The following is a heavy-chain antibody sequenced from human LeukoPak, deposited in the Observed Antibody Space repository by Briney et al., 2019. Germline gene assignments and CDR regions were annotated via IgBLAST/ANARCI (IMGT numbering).Heavy chain of an antibody. CDR2: INPNSGGT. J-gene: IGHJ6*03. D-gene: IGHD3-9*01. Sequence: ASVKVSCKASGYTFTGYYMHWVRQAPGQGLEWMGWINPNSGGTNYAQKFQGRVTITRDTSISTAYMELSRLRSDDTAVYYCARNPTYYDILTGYPGSYYYYMDVWGKGTTVTVSS. CDR1: GYTFTGYY. V-gene: IGHV1-2*02. CDR3: ARNPTYYDILTGYPGSYYYYMDV.